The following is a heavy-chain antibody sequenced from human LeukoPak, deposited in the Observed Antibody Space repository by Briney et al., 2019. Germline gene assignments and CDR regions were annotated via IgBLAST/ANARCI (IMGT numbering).Heavy chain of an antibody. Sequence: ASVKVSCKASGYTFTSYYMHWVRQAPGQGLEWMGIINPSGGSTSYAQKFQGRVTMTRDTSTSTVYMELSSLRSEDTAVYYCARDSVPYYYDSSGYSPFDYWGQGTLVTVSS. CDR3: ARDSVPYYYDSSGYSPFDY. V-gene: IGHV1-46*01. CDR1: GYTFTSYY. J-gene: IGHJ4*02. D-gene: IGHD3-22*01. CDR2: INPSGGST.